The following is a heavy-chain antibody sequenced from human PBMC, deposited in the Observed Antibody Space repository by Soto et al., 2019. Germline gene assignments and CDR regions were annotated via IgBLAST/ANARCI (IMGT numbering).Heavy chain of an antibody. CDR2: IGPESGAT. J-gene: IGHJ4*02. CDR1: GYTFTGHY. Sequence: ASVNVSCKSSGYTFTGHYIHWVRQAPEQGPEWMGEIGPESGATRYAQRFQGRVTMTRDMSITTVYMELNNLSPDDTAVYYCGRGRSGQIVVFYWGQGTPVT. D-gene: IGHD1-26*01. CDR3: GRGRSGQIVVFY. V-gene: IGHV1-2*02.